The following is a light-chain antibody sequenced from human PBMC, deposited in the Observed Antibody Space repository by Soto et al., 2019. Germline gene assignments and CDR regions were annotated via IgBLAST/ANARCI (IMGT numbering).Light chain of an antibody. CDR3: QQRSNWLT. J-gene: IGKJ4*01. CDR1: QSVARF. V-gene: IGKV3-11*01. CDR2: DTS. Sequence: EIVLTQSPATLSLSPGERATLSCRASQSVARFLTWYQQKPGQAPRLLIYDTSNRATGIPARFSGSGSGTHFTLXISSLEPEDFAVYYCQQRSNWLTFGGGTKVEIK.